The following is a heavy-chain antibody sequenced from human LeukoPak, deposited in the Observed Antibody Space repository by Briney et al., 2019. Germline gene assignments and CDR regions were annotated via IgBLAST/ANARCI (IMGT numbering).Heavy chain of an antibody. V-gene: IGHV5-51*01. CDR2: IYPGDSDT. D-gene: IGHD2-21*02. J-gene: IGHJ4*02. CDR1: GYSFTSYW. Sequence: GESLKISCKGSGYSFTSYWIGWVRQMPGKGLEWMGIIYPGDSDTRYSPSFQGQVTISADKSISTAYLQWSSLKASDTAMYYCARPAPYCGXXXYFDYWGQGTLVTVSS. CDR3: ARPAPYCGXXXYFDY.